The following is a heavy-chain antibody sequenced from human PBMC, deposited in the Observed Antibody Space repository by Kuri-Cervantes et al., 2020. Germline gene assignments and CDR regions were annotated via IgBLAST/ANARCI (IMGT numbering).Heavy chain of an antibody. J-gene: IGHJ4*02. CDR3: ARGLPRDSGSAQLGG. Sequence: GESLKISCAASGFTFDDYAMHWVRQAPGKGLEWVAVIWYDGSNKYYADSVKGRFTISRDNSKNTLYLQMNSLRAEDTAVYYCARGLPRDSGSAQLGGWGQGTLVTVSS. CDR1: GFTFDDYA. V-gene: IGHV3-33*08. CDR2: IWYDGSNK. D-gene: IGHD1-26*01.